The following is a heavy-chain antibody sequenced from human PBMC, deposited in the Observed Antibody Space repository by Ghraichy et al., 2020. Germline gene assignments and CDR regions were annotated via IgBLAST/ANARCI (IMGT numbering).Heavy chain of an antibody. J-gene: IGHJ6*02. Sequence: GGSLRLSCAASGFTVSSNYMSWVRQAPGKGLEWVSVIYSGGSTYYADSVKGRFTISRHNSKNTLYLQMNSLRAEDTAVYYCARGPLAWDSSGYYEGYYGMDVWGQGTTVTVSS. V-gene: IGHV3-53*04. CDR3: ARGPLAWDSSGYYEGYYGMDV. D-gene: IGHD3-22*01. CDR1: GFTVSSNY. CDR2: IYSGGST.